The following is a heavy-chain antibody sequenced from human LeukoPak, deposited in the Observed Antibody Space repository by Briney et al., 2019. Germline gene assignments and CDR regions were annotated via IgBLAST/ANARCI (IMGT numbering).Heavy chain of an antibody. Sequence: SETLSLTCAVYGGSFSGYYWSWIRQPPGKGLEWIGEINHSGSTNYNPSLKSRVTISVDTSKNQFSLKLSSVTAADTAVYYCARGRSITMVRGRAYYFDYWGQGTLVTVSS. J-gene: IGHJ4*02. V-gene: IGHV4-34*01. D-gene: IGHD3-10*01. CDR1: GGSFSGYY. CDR3: ARGRSITMVRGRAYYFDY. CDR2: INHSGST.